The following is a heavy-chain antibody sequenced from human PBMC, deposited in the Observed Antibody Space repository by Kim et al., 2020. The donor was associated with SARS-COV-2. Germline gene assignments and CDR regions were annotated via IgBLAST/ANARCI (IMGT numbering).Heavy chain of an antibody. J-gene: IGHJ4*02. CDR2: INGVGSNT. V-gene: IGHV3-23*01. CDR3: ARRNRNSGDSADH. CDR1: GFTFSSYG. D-gene: IGHD3-10*01. Sequence: GGSLRLSCVASGFTFSSYGMNWVRQAPGKGLEWVSGINGVGSNTHYTDSVKGRFTISRDNSENTLYLQMDTLRAEDTAMYYCARRNRNSGDSADHWGQGTLVTVSS.